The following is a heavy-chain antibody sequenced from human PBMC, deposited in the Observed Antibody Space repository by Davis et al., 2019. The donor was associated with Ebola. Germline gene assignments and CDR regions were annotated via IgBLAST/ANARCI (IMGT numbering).Heavy chain of an antibody. D-gene: IGHD6-13*01. CDR3: VKGPPIAAAGTFDY. CDR1: GFTFGDYA. V-gene: IGHV3-49*03. J-gene: IGHJ4*02. CDR2: IRSKAYGGTT. Sequence: GGSLRLSCTASGFTFGDYAMSWFRQAPGKGLEWVGLIRSKAYGGTTEYAASVKGRFTISRDNSKNTLYLQMSSLRAEDTAVYYCVKGPPIAAAGTFDYWGQGTLVTVSS.